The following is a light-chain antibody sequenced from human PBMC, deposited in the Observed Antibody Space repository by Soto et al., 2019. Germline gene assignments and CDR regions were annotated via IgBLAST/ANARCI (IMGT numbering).Light chain of an antibody. J-gene: IGKJ1*01. CDR3: QQYYHWPRT. V-gene: IGKV3D-15*01. CDR1: QSVSSN. Sequence: EIAMTQSPATLSVSPGERATLSCRASQSVSSNLAWYQQKPGQAPRLLIYGASTRATGIPARFSGSGPGTEFTLTISSLQSEDFAVYYCQQYYHWPRTFGQGTKVDI. CDR2: GAS.